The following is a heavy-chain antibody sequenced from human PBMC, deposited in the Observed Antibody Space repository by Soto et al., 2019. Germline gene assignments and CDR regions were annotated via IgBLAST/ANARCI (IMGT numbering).Heavy chain of an antibody. CDR3: ARDYYGSGSPPLGY. CDR2: IYYSGST. Sequence: SEALSLTCTVSGGSISSYYWSWIRQPPGKGLEWIGYIYYSGSTNYNPSLKSRVTISVDTSKNQFSLKLSSVTAADTAVYYCARDYYGSGSPPLGYWGQGTLVTVSS. CDR1: GGSISSYY. D-gene: IGHD3-10*01. V-gene: IGHV4-59*01. J-gene: IGHJ4*02.